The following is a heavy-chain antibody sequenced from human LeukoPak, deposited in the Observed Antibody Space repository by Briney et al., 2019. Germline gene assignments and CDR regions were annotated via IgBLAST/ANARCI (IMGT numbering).Heavy chain of an antibody. CDR3: ARFPRYCSSTSCFYFDY. CDR1: GYTFTGYY. CDR2: INPNSGGT. Sequence: ASVKVSCKASGYTFTGYYMHWVRQAPGQGLEGMGWINPNSGGTNYAQKLQGRVTMTTDTSTSTAYMELRSLRSDDTAVYYCARFPRYCSSTSCFYFDYWGQGTLVTVSS. V-gene: IGHV1-2*02. D-gene: IGHD2-2*01. J-gene: IGHJ4*02.